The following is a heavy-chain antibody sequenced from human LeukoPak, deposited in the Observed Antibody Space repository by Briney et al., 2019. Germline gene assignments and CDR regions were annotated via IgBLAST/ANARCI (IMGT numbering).Heavy chain of an antibody. V-gene: IGHV3-23*01. CDR1: GFTFINNA. Sequence: PGGSLRLSCAASGFTFINNAMSWVRQAPGKGLEWVSGISGSGGSTYYADSVKGRFTISRDNAKNSLYLQMNSLRAEDTAVYYCARSASADSSGYYYVGGWFDPWGQGTLVTVSS. CDR3: ARSASADSSGYYYVGGWFDP. J-gene: IGHJ5*02. CDR2: ISGSGGST. D-gene: IGHD3-22*01.